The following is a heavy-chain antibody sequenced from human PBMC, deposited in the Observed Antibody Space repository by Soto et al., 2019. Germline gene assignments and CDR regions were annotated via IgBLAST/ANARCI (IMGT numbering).Heavy chain of an antibody. CDR2: ISWNSGSI. J-gene: IGHJ4*02. Sequence: SLKISCAASGFTFDDYAMHWVRQAPGKGLEWVSGISWNSGSIGYADSVKGRFTISRDNAKNSLYLQMNSLRAEDTALYYCAKTPDTYQLLRSYFDYWGQGTLVTVSS. CDR3: AKTPDTYQLLRSYFDY. CDR1: GFTFDDYA. D-gene: IGHD2-2*01. V-gene: IGHV3-9*01.